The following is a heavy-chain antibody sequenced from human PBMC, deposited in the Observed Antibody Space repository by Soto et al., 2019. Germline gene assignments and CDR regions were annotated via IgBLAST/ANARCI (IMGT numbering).Heavy chain of an antibody. Sequence: QLVESGGGLVQPGGSLRLSCAASGFTFSLYPVNWVRQAPGKGLEWLSYISPSNSTIYYADSVKGRFTISRDNAKNSLDLQMNGLRDDDTDVYYCARVGRGFCSSTRCYTDGFDLWGQGTVGTVST. D-gene: IGHD2-2*01. CDR3: ARVGRGFCSSTRCYTDGFDL. CDR2: ISPSNSTI. V-gene: IGHV3-48*02. CDR1: GFTFSLYP. J-gene: IGHJ3*01.